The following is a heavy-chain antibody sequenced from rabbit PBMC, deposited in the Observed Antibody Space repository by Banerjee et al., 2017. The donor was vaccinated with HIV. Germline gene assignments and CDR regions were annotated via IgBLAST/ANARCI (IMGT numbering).Heavy chain of an antibody. CDR3: ARGGDGDAGWNFNL. Sequence: QSLEESGGGLVQPEGSLTLTCTASGFSFSSSYYMCWVRQAPGKGLEWIACIYAGSSGSTYYASWAKGRFTISKTSSTTVTLQMTSLTAADTATYFCARGGDGDAGWNFNLWGPGTLVTVS. CDR2: IYAGSSGST. D-gene: IGHD6-1*01. J-gene: IGHJ4*01. CDR1: GFSFSSSYY. V-gene: IGHV1S40*01.